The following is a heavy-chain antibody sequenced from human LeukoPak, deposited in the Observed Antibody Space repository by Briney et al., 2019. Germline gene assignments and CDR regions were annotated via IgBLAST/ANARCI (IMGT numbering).Heavy chain of an antibody. CDR3: ARDGYCSGGSCYYYYYGMDV. J-gene: IGHJ6*02. V-gene: IGHV3-30-3*01. Sequence: GGSLRLSCAASGFTFSSYAMHWVRQAPGKGLEWVAVISYDGSNKYYADSVKGRFTISRDNSKNTLYLQMNSLRAEDTAVYYCARDGYCSGGSCYYYYYGMDVWGQGTTVTVSS. CDR1: GFTFSSYA. CDR2: ISYDGSNK. D-gene: IGHD2-15*01.